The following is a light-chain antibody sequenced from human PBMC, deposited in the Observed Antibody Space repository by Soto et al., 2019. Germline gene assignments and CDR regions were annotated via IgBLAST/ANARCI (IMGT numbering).Light chain of an antibody. J-gene: IGKJ2*01. V-gene: IGKV1D-12*01. CDR1: QGISSW. CDR3: QQDNSFRQT. CDR2: AAS. Sequence: DIQMTQSPSSVSASVGDRVTITCRASQGISSWVSSYQQKPGKTPKLLIDAASSLQSGVPSRFSGSGSGTDFPLSISSPQPEDLATYYCQQDNSFRQTFGQGTKLEIK.